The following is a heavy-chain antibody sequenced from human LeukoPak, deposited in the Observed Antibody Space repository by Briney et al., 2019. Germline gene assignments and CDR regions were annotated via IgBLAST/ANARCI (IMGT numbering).Heavy chain of an antibody. J-gene: IGHJ4*02. Sequence: SETLSLTCTVSGGSISSGGYYWSWIRQPPGKGLEWIGYIYHSGSTYYNPSLKSRVTISVDRSKNQFSLKLSSVTAADTAVYYCARGGRGSSSWYGGYWGQGTLVTVSS. CDR2: IYHSGST. D-gene: IGHD6-13*01. CDR3: ARGGRGSSSWYGGY. CDR1: GGSISSGGYY. V-gene: IGHV4-30-2*01.